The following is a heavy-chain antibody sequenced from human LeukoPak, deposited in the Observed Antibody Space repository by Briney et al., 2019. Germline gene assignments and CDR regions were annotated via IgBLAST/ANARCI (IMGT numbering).Heavy chain of an antibody. CDR3: AKDWVDYSNYGPGY. V-gene: IGHV3-30*02. Sequence: GGSLRLSCAASGFTFSSYGMHWVRQAPGKGLEWVAFIRYDGSNKYYADSVKGRFTISRDNSKNTLYLQMNSLRAEDTAVYYCAKDWVDYSNYGPGYWGQGTLVTVSS. CDR1: GFTFSSYG. CDR2: IRYDGSNK. D-gene: IGHD4-11*01. J-gene: IGHJ4*02.